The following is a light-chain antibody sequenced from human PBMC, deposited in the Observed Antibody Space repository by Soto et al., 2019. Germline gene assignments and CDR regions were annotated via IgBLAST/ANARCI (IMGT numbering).Light chain of an antibody. CDR1: QSISTY. Sequence: DIQRTQSPSPLSASVGDRVAITCLASQSISTYLNWYQQKPGKAPKVLIYAASNLQSGVPPRFSGSGSGTDFTLTISSLQPEDVATYFCQQSYRTPITFGQGTRLEI. CDR3: QQSYRTPIT. CDR2: AAS. J-gene: IGKJ5*01. V-gene: IGKV1-39*01.